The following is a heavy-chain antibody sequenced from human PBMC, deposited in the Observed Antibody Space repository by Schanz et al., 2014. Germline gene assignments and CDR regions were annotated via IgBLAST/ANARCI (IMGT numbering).Heavy chain of an antibody. V-gene: IGHV3-7*01. D-gene: IGHD3-10*01. CDR1: GFTFSTYW. Sequence: VQLVQSGGGVVQPGGSLRLSCAASGFTFSTYWMSWVRQAPGKGLEWVANIKQDESERSYVDSVKGRFTISRDNAKNSLYLQMNSLRAEDTAEYYCARGVRVRGIIIDYWGPGTLVTVSS. CDR3: ARGVRVRGIIIDY. J-gene: IGHJ4*02. CDR2: IKQDESER.